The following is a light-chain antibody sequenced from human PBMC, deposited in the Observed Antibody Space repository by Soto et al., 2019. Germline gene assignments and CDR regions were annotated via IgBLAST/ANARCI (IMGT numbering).Light chain of an antibody. CDR1: QSISSY. Sequence: DIRMTQSPSSLSASVGDRVTITCRASQSISSYLNWYQQKPGKAPKLMIYAASSLQSGVLSRFSGSGSGTDFTLTISSLQPEDFATYYCQQSYSTPRTLGQGTKVEIK. J-gene: IGKJ1*01. CDR2: AAS. CDR3: QQSYSTPRT. V-gene: IGKV1-39*01.